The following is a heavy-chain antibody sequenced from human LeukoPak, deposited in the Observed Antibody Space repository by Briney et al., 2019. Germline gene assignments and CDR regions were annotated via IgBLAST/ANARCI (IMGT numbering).Heavy chain of an antibody. CDR1: GYTFTSYG. CDR2: ISAYNGNT. V-gene: IGHV1-18*01. CDR3: ARVTELSSSGYFNWFDP. J-gene: IGHJ5*02. D-gene: IGHD3-22*01. Sequence: ASVKVSCKASGYTFTSYGISWVRQAPGQGLEWMGWISAYNGNTNYAQKFQGRVTITADKSTSTAYMELSSLRSEDTAVYYCARVTELSSSGYFNWFDPWGQGTLVTVSS.